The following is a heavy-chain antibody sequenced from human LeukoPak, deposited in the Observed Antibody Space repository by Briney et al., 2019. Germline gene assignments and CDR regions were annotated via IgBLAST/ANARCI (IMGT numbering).Heavy chain of an antibody. CDR2: IYHSGVT. CDR1: ACSINTYY. CDR3: AGDPYNYKWFDI. J-gene: IGHJ5*02. Sequence: AETLSLTCTVSACSINTYYWNWIRQPPGKGLEWIGYIYHSGVTNSNSSLTSRVTISVDTSKNKFSLKLSSVTAADTAVYYCAGDPYNYKWFDIWGQGTLVTVSS. V-gene: IGHV4-59*01. D-gene: IGHD1-20*01.